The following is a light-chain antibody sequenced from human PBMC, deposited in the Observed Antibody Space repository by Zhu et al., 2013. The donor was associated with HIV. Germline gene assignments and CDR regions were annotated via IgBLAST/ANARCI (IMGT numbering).Light chain of an antibody. J-gene: IGKJ1*01. V-gene: IGKV1-13*02. CDR1: QAISRA. Sequence: AIQLTQSPSSLSASVGDRVTVTCRASQAISRALAWYQQTPGKPPKTLIYDASRLESGVPSRFSGSGSGTEFTLTISSLQPEDFATYFCQQYDTFPRTFGQGTKVDVK. CDR3: QQYDTFPRT. CDR2: DAS.